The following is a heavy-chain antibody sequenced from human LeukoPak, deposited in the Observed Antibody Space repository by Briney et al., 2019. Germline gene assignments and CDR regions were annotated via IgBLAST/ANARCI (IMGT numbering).Heavy chain of an antibody. D-gene: IGHD3-10*01. J-gene: IGHJ4*02. CDR3: ATLGRVRGIINPSFDY. V-gene: IGHV4-39*01. Sequence: SETLSLTCTVSGGSISSNGYYWGWIRQPPGKGLEFIGGMLYSGSTYYNSSLKSRVTISVETPKNQFSLKLSSVTAADTAVYYCATLGRVRGIINPSFDYWGQGTLVTVSS. CDR2: MLYSGST. CDR1: GGSISSNGYY.